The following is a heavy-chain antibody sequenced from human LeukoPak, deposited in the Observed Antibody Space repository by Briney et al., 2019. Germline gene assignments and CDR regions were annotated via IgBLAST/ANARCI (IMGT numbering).Heavy chain of an antibody. CDR1: GFTFSLYA. Sequence: GGSLRLSCAASGFTFSLYAMNWVRQAPGKGLEWVSYINDDSSDIHYAGSVKGRFTISRDNARNTLHLQLSSLRPEDTAVYYCARDVGVTPRWFDPWGQGTLVTVSS. CDR3: ARDVGVTPRWFDP. V-gene: IGHV3-21*05. J-gene: IGHJ5*02. CDR2: INDDSSDI. D-gene: IGHD2-21*01.